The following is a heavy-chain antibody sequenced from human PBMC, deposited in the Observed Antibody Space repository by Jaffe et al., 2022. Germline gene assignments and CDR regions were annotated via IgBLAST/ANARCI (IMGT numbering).Heavy chain of an antibody. CDR1: GGSISSSSYY. J-gene: IGHJ4*02. CDR2: IYYSGST. CDR3: ARHDRMVYGDFSQTFDY. Sequence: QLQLQESGPGLVKPSETLSLTCTVSGGSISSSSYYWGWIRQPPGKGLEWIGSIYYSGSTYYNPSLKSRVTISVDTSKNQFSLKLSSVTAADTAVYYCARHDRMVYGDFSQTFDYWGQGTLVTVSS. D-gene: IGHD4-17*01. V-gene: IGHV4-39*01.